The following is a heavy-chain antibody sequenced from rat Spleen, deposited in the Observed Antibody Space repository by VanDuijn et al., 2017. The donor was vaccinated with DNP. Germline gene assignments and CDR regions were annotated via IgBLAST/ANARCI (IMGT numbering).Heavy chain of an antibody. CDR3: TRGGTYYFDY. V-gene: IGHV5S13*01. CDR1: GFTFNKYG. J-gene: IGHJ2*01. CDR2: ISTSGEYA. Sequence: EVQLVESGGGLVQPGRSLKLSCAASGFTFNKYGMAWVRQAPTKGLEWVASISTSGEYAHYRDSVKGRFTISRDNSKNTQYLQMDSLRSEDTATYYCTRGGTYYFDYWGRGVMVTVSS.